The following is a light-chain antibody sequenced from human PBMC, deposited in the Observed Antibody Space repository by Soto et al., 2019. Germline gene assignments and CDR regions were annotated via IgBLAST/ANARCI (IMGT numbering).Light chain of an antibody. J-gene: IGKJ1*01. Sequence: EIGMTQSPATLSVYQGESATLSCRASQSVSSSYLAWYQQKPGQAPRLLIYGASNRATVTPNRVSGSGSGTYSTLTSSILEPEYAAEYYQQQYGTPGTFGQGTKVDI. V-gene: IGKV3-20*01. CDR3: QQYGTPGT. CDR1: QSVSSSY. CDR2: GAS.